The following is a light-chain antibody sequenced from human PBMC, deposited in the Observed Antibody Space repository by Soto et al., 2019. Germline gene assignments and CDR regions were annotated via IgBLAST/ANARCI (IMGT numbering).Light chain of an antibody. CDR2: DDT. CDR3: KVWDSSSAHPGV. Sequence: SYELTQPPSVSVAPGQTARIACGGNNIGGKSVHWYQQRPGQAPILVVYDDTNRPSGIPERFSGSNSGNTATLTISRVEAGDEADYFCKVWDSSSAHPGVFGGGTKVTVL. J-gene: IGLJ3*02. CDR1: NIGGKS. V-gene: IGLV3-21*02.